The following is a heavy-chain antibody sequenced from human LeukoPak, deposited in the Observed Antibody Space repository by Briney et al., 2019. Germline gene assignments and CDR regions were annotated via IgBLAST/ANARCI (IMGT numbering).Heavy chain of an antibody. D-gene: IGHD5-12*01. CDR1: GGTFSSYA. CDR2: IIPIFGTA. V-gene: IGHV1-69*13. CDR3: ASSAYEWDYFDY. J-gene: IGHJ4*02. Sequence: ASVKVSCKASGGTFSSYAISWVRQAPGQGLEWMGGIIPIFGTANYAQKFQGRVTITADESTSTAYMELSSLRSEDTAVYYCASSAYEWDYFDYWGQGTLVTVSS.